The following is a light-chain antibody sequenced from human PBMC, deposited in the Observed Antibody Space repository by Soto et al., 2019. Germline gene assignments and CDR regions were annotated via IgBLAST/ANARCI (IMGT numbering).Light chain of an antibody. J-gene: IGLJ3*02. CDR3: QVWDISSGHVV. CDR2: YDS. Sequence: SYELTQPPSVSVAPGKTASVACGGSTIGSKSVHWYQKKSGQAPVLVMYYDSDRPSGIPELFSGSNSGNTATLTISRVEAGDEADYYCQVWDISSGHVVFGGGTKLTVL. CDR1: TIGSKS. V-gene: IGLV3-21*01.